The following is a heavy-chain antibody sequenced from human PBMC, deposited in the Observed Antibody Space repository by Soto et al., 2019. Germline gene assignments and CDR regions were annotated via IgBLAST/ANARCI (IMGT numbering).Heavy chain of an antibody. CDR3: ARGQGWFDP. J-gene: IGHJ5*02. CDR1: GYSFSSYD. Sequence: QVKLVQSGAEVKKPGASVKVSCKGSGYSFSSYDITWVRQAPGQGLEWMGWISGYNGNTNYAQKLQDRVTMTTDTAPSTAYMELTSLRSDDTAVYYWARGQGWFDPCGQGTLVTVSS. V-gene: IGHV1-18*01. CDR2: ISGYNGNT.